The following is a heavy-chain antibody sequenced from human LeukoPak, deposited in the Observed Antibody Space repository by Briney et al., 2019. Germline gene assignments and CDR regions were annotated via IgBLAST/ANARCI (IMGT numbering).Heavy chain of an antibody. CDR3: ARDYGSGSYYTPLDY. CDR2: ISAYNGNT. D-gene: IGHD3-10*01. J-gene: IGHJ4*02. Sequence: GASVKVSCKASGYTFTSYGISWVRQAPGQGLEWMGWISAYNGNTNYAQKLQGSVTMTTDTSTSTAYMELRSLRSDDTAVYYCARDYGSGSYYTPLDYWGQGTLVTVSS. CDR1: GYTFTSYG. V-gene: IGHV1-18*01.